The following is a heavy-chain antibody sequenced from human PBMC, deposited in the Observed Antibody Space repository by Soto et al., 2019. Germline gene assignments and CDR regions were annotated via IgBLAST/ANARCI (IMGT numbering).Heavy chain of an antibody. CDR1: GGTFSSYA. CDR3: ASGPVIVGPNDGSQHDYYYGMDV. D-gene: IGHD1-26*01. J-gene: IGHJ6*02. Sequence: QVQLVQSGAEVKKPGSSVKVSCKASGGTFSSYAISWVRQAPGQGLEWMGGIIPIFGTANYAQKFQGRVTITADESTSTXXMXLXXLRPEHTAVYYCASGPVIVGPNDGSQHDYYYGMDVWGQGTTVPVSS. CDR2: IIPIFGTA. V-gene: IGHV1-69*12.